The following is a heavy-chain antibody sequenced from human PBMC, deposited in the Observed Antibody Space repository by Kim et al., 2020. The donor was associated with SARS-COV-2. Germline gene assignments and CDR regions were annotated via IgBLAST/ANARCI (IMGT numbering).Heavy chain of an antibody. D-gene: IGHD4-17*01. CDR3: ARPHDYGASAFDI. CDR2: IYPGDSDT. J-gene: IGHJ3*02. V-gene: IGHV5-51*01. Sequence: GESLKISCKGSGYSFTSYWIGWVRQMPGKGLEWMGIIYPGDSDTRDSPSFQGQVTISADKSISTAYLQWSSLKASDTAMYYCARPHDYGASAFDILGQGTMVTVSP. CDR1: GYSFTSYW.